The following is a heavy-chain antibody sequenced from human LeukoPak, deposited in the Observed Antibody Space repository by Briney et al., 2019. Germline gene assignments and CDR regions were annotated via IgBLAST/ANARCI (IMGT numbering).Heavy chain of an antibody. D-gene: IGHD5-18*01. J-gene: IGHJ4*02. CDR1: GGSISSYY. CDR3: AITRRDTIFDH. Sequence: SETLSLTCTVSGGSISSYYWSWIRQPPGKGLEWIGYVYHSGTTNYNPSLKSRVTISLDTSKNHFSLRLNSLTAADTAVYYCAITRRDTIFDHWGQGALVSVSS. V-gene: IGHV4-59*01. CDR2: VYHSGTT.